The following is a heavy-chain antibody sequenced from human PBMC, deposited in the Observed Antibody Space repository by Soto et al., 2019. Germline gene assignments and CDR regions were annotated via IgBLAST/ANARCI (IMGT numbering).Heavy chain of an antibody. CDR3: AKGVRDCSSTSCPQSYDYYYMEV. CDR2: ISGSGGST. Sequence: PGGSLRLSCAASGFTFSSYAMSWVRQAPGKGLEWVSAISGSGGSTYYADSVKGRFTISRDNSKNTLYLQMNSLRAEDTAVYYCAKGVRDCSSTSCPQSYDYYYMEVWGKGTPVTVPS. D-gene: IGHD2-2*01. J-gene: IGHJ6*03. CDR1: GFTFSSYA. V-gene: IGHV3-23*01.